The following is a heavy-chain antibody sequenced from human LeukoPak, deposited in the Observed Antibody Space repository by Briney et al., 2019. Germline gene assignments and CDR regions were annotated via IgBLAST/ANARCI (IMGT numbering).Heavy chain of an antibody. J-gene: IGHJ4*02. V-gene: IGHV1-18*01. D-gene: IGHD3-10*01. CDR3: ARALWFGDQGFDY. Sequence: ASVKVSCKCAGYTFTSYGISWVRQAPGQGLEWMGWISAYNGNTNYAQKLQGRVTMTTDTSTSTAYMKLRSLRSDDTAVYYCARALWFGDQGFDYWGQGTLVTVSS. CDR2: ISAYNGNT. CDR1: GYTFTSYG.